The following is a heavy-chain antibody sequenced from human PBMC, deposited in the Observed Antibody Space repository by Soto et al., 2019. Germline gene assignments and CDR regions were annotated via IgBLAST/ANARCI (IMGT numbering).Heavy chain of an antibody. CDR1: GGTFSSYA. CDR3: AITRLLPTVTTKGWFDP. J-gene: IGHJ5*02. CDR2: IIPIFGTA. V-gene: IGHV1-69*05. D-gene: IGHD4-17*01. Sequence: QVQLVQSGAEVKKPGSSVKVSCKASGGTFSSYAISWVRQAPGQGLEWMGGIIPIFGTANYAQKFQGRVTITPDESTSTAYMELSSLRSEDTAVYYCAITRLLPTVTTKGWFDPWGQGTLVTVSS.